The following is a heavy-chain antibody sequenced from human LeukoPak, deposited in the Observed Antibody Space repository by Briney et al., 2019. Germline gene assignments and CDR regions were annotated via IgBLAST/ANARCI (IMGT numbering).Heavy chain of an antibody. CDR2: INHSGST. V-gene: IGHV4-34*01. CDR1: GGSFSGYY. CDR3: AGGPGYYNFLLVNRTGYFYL. J-gene: IGHJ2*01. D-gene: IGHD3-3*01. Sequence: PSETLSLTCAVYGGSFSGYYWSWIRQPPGKGLEWIGEINHSGSTNYNPSLKSRVTISVDTSKNQFSLKLSSVTAADTAVYYCAGGPGYYNFLLVNRTGYFYLGGRAPLVTVSS.